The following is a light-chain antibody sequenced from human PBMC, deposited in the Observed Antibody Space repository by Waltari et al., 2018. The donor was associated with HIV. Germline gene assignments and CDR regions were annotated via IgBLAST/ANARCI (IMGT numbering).Light chain of an antibody. CDR2: GAS. V-gene: IGKV1-12*01. Sequence: IKMTQSPSSVSVSVGGRVPLNCRASQNIGRSLAWYQLKPGKAPKLLVYGASRLTDGVPARFHATGSKSNFTLDINNLQSEDFAVYVCQQATSFPHTFG. J-gene: IGKJ2*01. CDR1: QNIGRS. CDR3: QQATSFPHT.